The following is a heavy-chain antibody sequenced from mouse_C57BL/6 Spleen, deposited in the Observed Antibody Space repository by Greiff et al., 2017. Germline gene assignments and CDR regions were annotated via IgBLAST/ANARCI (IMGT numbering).Heavy chain of an antibody. CDR3: ATGITTVVDAMDY. D-gene: IGHD1-1*01. CDR1: GFTFSDYG. V-gene: IGHV5-17*01. J-gene: IGHJ4*01. Sequence: EVKLVESGGGLVKPGGSLKLSCAASGFTFSDYGMHWVRQAPEKGLEWVAYINSGSSTIYYADTVKGRFTIARDNAKNTLFLQMTSLRSEDTAMYYCATGITTVVDAMDYWGQGTSVTFSS. CDR2: INSGSSTI.